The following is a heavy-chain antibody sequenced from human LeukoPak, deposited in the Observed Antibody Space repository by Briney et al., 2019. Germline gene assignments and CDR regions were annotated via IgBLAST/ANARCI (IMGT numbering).Heavy chain of an antibody. CDR3: ARASTRIQLGSPYYGMDV. Sequence: GASVKVSCKASGYTFTSYDINWVRQATGRGLEWMGWMNPNSGNTGYAQKFQGRVTMTRNTSISTAYMELSSLRSEDTAVYYCARASTRIQLGSPYYGMDVWGQGTTVTVSS. J-gene: IGHJ6*02. CDR2: MNPNSGNT. CDR1: GYTFTSYD. V-gene: IGHV1-8*01. D-gene: IGHD5-18*01.